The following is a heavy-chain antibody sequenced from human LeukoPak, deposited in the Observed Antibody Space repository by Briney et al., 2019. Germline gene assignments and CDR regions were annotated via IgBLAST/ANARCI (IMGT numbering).Heavy chain of an antibody. V-gene: IGHV3-33*01. CDR1: GFTFSSYG. CDR2: IWYDGSNK. CDR3: AGEGTKLLYSSSRSGHPAHFDY. Sequence: GRSLRLSCAASGFTFSSYGMHWVRQAPGKGLEWVAVIWYDGSNKYYADSVKGRFTISRDNSKNTLYLQMNSLRAEDTAVYYCAGEGTKLLYSSSRSGHPAHFDYWGQGTLVTVSS. D-gene: IGHD6-13*01. J-gene: IGHJ4*02.